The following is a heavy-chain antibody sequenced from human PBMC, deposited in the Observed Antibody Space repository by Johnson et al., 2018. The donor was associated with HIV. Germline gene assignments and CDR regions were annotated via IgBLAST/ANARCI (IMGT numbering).Heavy chain of an antibody. CDR3: ARGRRGDCYARRCDAFDI. CDR1: GFTVRSNY. D-gene: IGHD2-21*02. Sequence: VQLVESGGGLIQPGGSLRLSCAASGFTVRSNYMSWVRQAPGKGLEWVSVIYSGGSTNYADSVKGRFTISRDISKNTLYLQMKSLRSDDTAVYYCARGRRGDCYARRCDAFDIWGQGTVVTVSS. J-gene: IGHJ3*02. V-gene: IGHV3-66*03. CDR2: IYSGGST.